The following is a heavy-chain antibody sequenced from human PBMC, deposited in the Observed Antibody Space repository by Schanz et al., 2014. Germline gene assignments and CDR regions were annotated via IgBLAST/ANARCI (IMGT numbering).Heavy chain of an antibody. CDR3: ARFLARYQYYGVDA. CDR2: ISDSGDST. Sequence: QVQLVDSGGGLVKPGGSLRLSCAASGFTFSDYYMTWIRQAPGKGLEWVSDISDSGDSTHYADSVKGRFSISRDNGETSVYLQINSLRVEDTAVYYCARFLARYQYYGVDAWGQGTTVIVSS. J-gene: IGHJ6*02. V-gene: IGHV3-11*05. D-gene: IGHD3-3*01. CDR1: GFTFSDYY.